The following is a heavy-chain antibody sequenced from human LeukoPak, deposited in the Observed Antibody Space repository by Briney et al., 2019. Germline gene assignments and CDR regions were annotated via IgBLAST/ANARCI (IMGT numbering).Heavy chain of an antibody. D-gene: IGHD2-8*01. CDR1: GYTFTGYY. CDR3: ARSDQYCTNGVCYKGLWDY. CDR2: INPNSGGT. J-gene: IGHJ4*02. Sequence: ASVKVSCKASGYTFTGYYMHWVRQAPGQGLEWMGRINPNSGGTNYAQKFQGRVTMTRDTSISTAYMELSRLGSDDTAVYYCARSDQYCTNGVCYKGLWDYWGQGTLVTVSS. V-gene: IGHV1-2*06.